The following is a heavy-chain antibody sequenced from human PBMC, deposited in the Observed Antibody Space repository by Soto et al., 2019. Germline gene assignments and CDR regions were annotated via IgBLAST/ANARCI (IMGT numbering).Heavy chain of an antibody. CDR2: ISVYHGNT. V-gene: IGHV1-18*01. Sequence: QVQLVQSGTEVKKPGASVKVSCKASGYTFGKYGISWVRQAPGQGLEWGGWISVYHGNTVHAQKFRGRVNMTTDTSTSTAYMELGSLKSDDTAIYYCAKDCSGASCGFDIWGEGTLVTVSS. CDR1: GYTFGKYG. D-gene: IGHD2-15*01. J-gene: IGHJ4*02. CDR3: AKDCSGASCGFDI.